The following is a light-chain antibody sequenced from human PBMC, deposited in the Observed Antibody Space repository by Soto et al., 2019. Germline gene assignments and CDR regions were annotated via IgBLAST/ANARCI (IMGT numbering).Light chain of an antibody. J-gene: IGKJ5*01. CDR1: QSVRSK. V-gene: IGKV3-15*01. CDR3: QQYNNWPPIT. Sequence: EIVMTQSPGTLSVYPGERATLSCRASQSVRSKLAWYQQKPGQAPRLLIYDASTRATGIPARFSGSGSGTEFTLTISSLQSEDFAVYYCQQYNNWPPITFGQGTRLEI. CDR2: DAS.